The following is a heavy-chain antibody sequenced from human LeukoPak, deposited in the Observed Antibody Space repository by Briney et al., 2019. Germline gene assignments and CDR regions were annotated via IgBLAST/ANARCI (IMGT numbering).Heavy chain of an antibody. J-gene: IGHJ4*02. V-gene: IGHV3-21*04. CDR3: ARGANYDILTGYYFGY. D-gene: IGHD3-9*01. Sequence: PGGSLRLSCAGSGFIFSTYSMIWVRQAPGKGLEWVSSISSGSGYIYYADSVKGRFTISRDNAKNSLYLQMNSLRAEDTAVYYCARGANYDILTGYYFGYWGQGTLVTVSS. CDR1: GFIFSTYS. CDR2: ISSGSGYI.